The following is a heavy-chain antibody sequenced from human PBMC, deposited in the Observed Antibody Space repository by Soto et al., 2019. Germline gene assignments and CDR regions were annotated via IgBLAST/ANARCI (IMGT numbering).Heavy chain of an antibody. CDR2: VFHSGSS. Sequence: PSETLSLTCTVSGASVTGFYWSWIRQPPGKGLEWIGYVFHSGSSNYNPSLTSRVTISVDTSKSQFSLRLTSVTAADTAVYYCATPRPNFGSVDSWGQGAMVPVSS. CDR3: ATPRPNFGSVDS. V-gene: IGHV4-59*08. D-gene: IGHD3-16*01. CDR1: GASVTGFY. J-gene: IGHJ4*02.